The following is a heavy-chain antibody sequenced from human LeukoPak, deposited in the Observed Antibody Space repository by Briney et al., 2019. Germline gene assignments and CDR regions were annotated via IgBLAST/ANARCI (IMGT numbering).Heavy chain of an antibody. CDR2: ISAYNGNT. Sequence: GASVKVSCKASGYTFTSYGISWLRQAPGQGLEWMGWISAYNGNTNYAQKLQGRVTMTTDTSTSTAYMELRSLRFDDTAVYYCARDELGWLLLQTWGQGTLVTVSS. CDR3: ARDELGWLLLQT. J-gene: IGHJ5*02. V-gene: IGHV1-18*01. D-gene: IGHD3-22*01. CDR1: GYTFTSYG.